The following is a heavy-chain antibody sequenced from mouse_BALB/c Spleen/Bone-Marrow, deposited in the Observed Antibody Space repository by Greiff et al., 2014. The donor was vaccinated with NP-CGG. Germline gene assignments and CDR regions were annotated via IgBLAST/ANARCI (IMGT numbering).Heavy chain of an antibody. CDR3: ARGIYYGNYVYAMDY. CDR2: IVPGSGST. J-gene: IGHJ4*01. D-gene: IGHD2-1*01. CDR1: GYTFTNYW. V-gene: IGHV1S41*01. Sequence: DLVKPGASVKLSCKASGYTFTNYWINWIKQRPGQGLEWIGRIVPGSGSTYYNEMFKGKATLTVDTSSSTAYIQLSSLSSEDSAVYFCARGIYYGNYVYAMDYWGQGTSVTVSS.